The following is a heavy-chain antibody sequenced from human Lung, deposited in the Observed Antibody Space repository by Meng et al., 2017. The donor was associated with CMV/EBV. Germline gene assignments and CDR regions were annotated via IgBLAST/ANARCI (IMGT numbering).Heavy chain of an antibody. CDR3: ARQDYDFWCGMDV. J-gene: IGHJ6*02. CDR2: ISSSSSYI. V-gene: IGHV3-21*01. CDR1: GFTFSSYS. D-gene: IGHD3-3*01. Sequence: GGSLRLSCAASGFTFSSYSMNWVRQAPGKGLEWVSSISSSSSYIYYTDSVKGRFTISRDNAKNSLYLQMNSLRAEDTAVYYCARQDYDFWCGMDVWGQGTTVTVSS.